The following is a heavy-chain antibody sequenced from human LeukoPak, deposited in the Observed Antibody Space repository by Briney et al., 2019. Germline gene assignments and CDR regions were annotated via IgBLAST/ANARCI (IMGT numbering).Heavy chain of an antibody. V-gene: IGHV3-7*01. D-gene: IGHD3-10*01. Sequence: GGSLRLSCAASGFTFSSYTMNWVRQAPGKGLEWVANINQDGSENYYVDSVKGRFTISRDNAKNSLYLQMNSLRAEDTALYYCARAVRGVIYFDYWGQGTLVTVSS. CDR1: GFTFSSYT. CDR3: ARAVRGVIYFDY. CDR2: INQDGSEN. J-gene: IGHJ4*02.